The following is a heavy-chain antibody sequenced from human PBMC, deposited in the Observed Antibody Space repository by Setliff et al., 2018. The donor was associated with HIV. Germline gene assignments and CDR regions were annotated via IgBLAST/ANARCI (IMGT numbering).Heavy chain of an antibody. J-gene: IGHJ4*02. CDR3: ASPRLDWSFSHFDY. CDR2: IIPHFDAP. CDR1: GFTSSA. Sequence: GASVKVSCKGGFTSSAISWVRQARGQGLEWMGAIIPHFDAPQYAQKFQGRVTITADQSTSTAYMELSGLTSEDTAVYYCASPRLDWSFSHFDYWGQGTPVTVSS. V-gene: IGHV1-69*13. D-gene: IGHD3-9*01.